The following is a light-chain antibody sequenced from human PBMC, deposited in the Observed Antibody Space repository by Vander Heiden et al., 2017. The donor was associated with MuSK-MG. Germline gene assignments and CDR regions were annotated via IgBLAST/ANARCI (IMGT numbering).Light chain of an antibody. J-gene: IGKJ4*01. V-gene: IGKV1-27*01. Sequence: DIQMTQSPSSLSASVGDGVSITCRASQDISHYLAWYQQKPGEVPKVLIYAASTLQSGVPSRFSGSGSGTEFSLTISSLQPEDVATYYCQKYNSAPQTFGGGTKVEIK. CDR1: QDISHY. CDR2: AAS. CDR3: QKYNSAPQT.